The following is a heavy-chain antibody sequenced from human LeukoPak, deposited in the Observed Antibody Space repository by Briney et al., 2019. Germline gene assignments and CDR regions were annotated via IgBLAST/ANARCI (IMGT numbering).Heavy chain of an antibody. CDR3: ARAPSSGWYGYDY. J-gene: IGHJ4*02. CDR1: GGSISSGGYY. D-gene: IGHD6-19*01. V-gene: IGHV4-31*03. Sequence: SETLSLTCTVSGGSISSGGYYWSWIRQHPGKGLEWIGYIYYSGSTYYNPSLKSRVTISVDTSKNQFSLKLSSVTAADTAVYYCARAPSSGWYGYDYWGQGTLVTVSS. CDR2: IYYSGST.